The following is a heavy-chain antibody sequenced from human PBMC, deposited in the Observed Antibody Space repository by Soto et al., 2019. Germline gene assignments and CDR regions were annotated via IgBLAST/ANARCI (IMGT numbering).Heavy chain of an antibody. CDR2: INAKSGGT. Sequence: ASVKGSCTASAYRFTGDHVRWGRQAPGQGLEWMGWINAKSGGTNYAQKFQGRVTMTRDTSISTAYMELSRLRSDDTAVYYCAREERIRRFDPWGQRTLVTVSS. J-gene: IGHJ5*02. CDR3: AREERIRRFDP. V-gene: IGHV1-2*02. CDR1: AYRFTGDH. D-gene: IGHD6-25*01.